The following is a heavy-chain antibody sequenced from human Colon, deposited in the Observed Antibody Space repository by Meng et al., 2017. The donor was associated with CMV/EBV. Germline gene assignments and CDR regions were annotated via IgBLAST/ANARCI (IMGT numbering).Heavy chain of an antibody. Sequence: SETLSLTCTVSGGSISSSSYYWGWIRQPPGKGLEWIGSIYYSGSTYYNPSLKSRVTISVDRSKNQFSLKLTSVTAADTALYYCAGRHGVSSYYFDNWGHGTLVTVSS. CDR1: GGSISSSSYY. CDR3: AGRHGVSSYYFDN. V-gene: IGHV4-39*07. J-gene: IGHJ4*01. D-gene: IGHD3-3*01. CDR2: IYYSGST.